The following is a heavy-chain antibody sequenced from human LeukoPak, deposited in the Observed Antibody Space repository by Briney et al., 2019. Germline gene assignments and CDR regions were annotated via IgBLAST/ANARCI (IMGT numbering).Heavy chain of an antibody. CDR3: ARDWGSFDY. D-gene: IGHD3-16*01. V-gene: IGHV3-30-3*01. Sequence: PGRSLRLSCAASGFTFSSYAMHWVRQAPGKGLEWVAVISYDGSNKYYADSEKGRFTISRDNSKNTLYLQMNSLRAEDTAVYYCARDWGSFDYWGQGTLVTVSS. CDR2: ISYDGSNK. CDR1: GFTFSSYA. J-gene: IGHJ4*02.